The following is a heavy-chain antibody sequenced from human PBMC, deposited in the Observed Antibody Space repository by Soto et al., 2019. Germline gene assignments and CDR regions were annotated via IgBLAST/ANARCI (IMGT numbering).Heavy chain of an antibody. CDR1: GYTFTSYD. D-gene: IGHD5-12*01. CDR3: ASGWISEGTIITYKYYWVV. V-gene: IGHV1-8*01. CDR2: MNPNSGNT. J-gene: IGHJ6*03. Sequence: ASVKVSCKASGYTFTSYDINWVRQATGQGLEWMGWMNPNSGNTGYAQKLQGRVTMTRNTSISTAYMEQSSLRSEDTAVYYCASGWISEGTIITYKYYWVVWDKGTRVTV.